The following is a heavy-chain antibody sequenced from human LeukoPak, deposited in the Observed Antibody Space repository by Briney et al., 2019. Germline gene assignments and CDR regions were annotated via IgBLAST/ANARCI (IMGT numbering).Heavy chain of an antibody. CDR3: AKDLRSGSYYPAEYFQH. CDR2: ISGSGGST. Sequence: GGSLRLSCAASGFTFSNYAMSWVRQAPGKGLEWVSTISGSGGSTYYADSVKGQFTISRDNFKNTLYLQMNSLRAEDTAVYYCAKDLRSGSYYPAEYFQHWGQGTLVTVSS. CDR1: GFTFSNYA. V-gene: IGHV3-23*01. J-gene: IGHJ1*01. D-gene: IGHD1-26*01.